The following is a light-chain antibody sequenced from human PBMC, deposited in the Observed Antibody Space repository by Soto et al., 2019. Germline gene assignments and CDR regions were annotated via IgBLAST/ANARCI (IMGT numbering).Light chain of an antibody. CDR1: SSDVGGYNY. CDR2: EVS. Sequence: QSVLTQPPSASGSPGQSVTISCTGTSSDVGGYNYVSWYQQHPGKAPKLMIYEVSKRPSGVPDRFSGSKSGNTASLTVSGLQDEDEADYYCSSYAGRNNYVFGTGNKVTVL. CDR3: SSYAGRNNYV. V-gene: IGLV2-8*01. J-gene: IGLJ1*01.